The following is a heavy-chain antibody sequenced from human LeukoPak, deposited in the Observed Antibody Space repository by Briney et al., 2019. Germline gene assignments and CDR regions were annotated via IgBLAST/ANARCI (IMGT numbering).Heavy chain of an antibody. CDR1: GFTSSSYG. CDR2: ISYDGSNK. V-gene: IGHV3-30*03. Sequence: PGRSLRLSCAASGFTSSSYGMHWVRQAPGKGLEWVAVISYDGSNKYYADSVKGRFTISRDNSKNTLYLQMNSLRAEDTAVYYCARDGLEYDILTGYYARYYYGVDVWGKGTTVTVSS. CDR3: ARDGLEYDILTGYYARYYYGVDV. J-gene: IGHJ6*04. D-gene: IGHD3-9*01.